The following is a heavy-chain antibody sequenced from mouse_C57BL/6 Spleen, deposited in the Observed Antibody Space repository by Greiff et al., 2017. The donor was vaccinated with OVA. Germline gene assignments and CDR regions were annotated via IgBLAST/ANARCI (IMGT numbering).Heavy chain of an antibody. V-gene: IGHV1-15*01. Sequence: QVQLQQSGAELVRPGASVTLSCKASGYTFTDYEMHWVKQTPVHGLEWIGAIDPGTGGTAYNQKFKGKAILTADKSSSTAYMELRSLTSEDSAVYYCTRKGDYGSDYYAMDYWGQGTSVTVSS. CDR1: GYTFTDYE. D-gene: IGHD1-1*01. CDR3: TRKGDYGSDYYAMDY. CDR2: IDPGTGGT. J-gene: IGHJ4*01.